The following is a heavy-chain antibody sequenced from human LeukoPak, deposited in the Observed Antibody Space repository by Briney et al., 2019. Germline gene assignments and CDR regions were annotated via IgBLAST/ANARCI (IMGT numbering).Heavy chain of an antibody. V-gene: IGHV3-72*01. CDR1: GFTFSDHY. J-gene: IGHJ4*02. CDR3: ARARTYSGYDWDY. Sequence: GGSLRLSCAASGFTFSDHYMDWVRQAPGKGLEWVGRTRNKPNNYTTEYAASVKGRFTISRDDSKSSLYLQITSLKTEDTAVYYCARARTYSGYDWDYWGQGTLVTVSS. CDR2: TRNKPNNYTT. D-gene: IGHD5-12*01.